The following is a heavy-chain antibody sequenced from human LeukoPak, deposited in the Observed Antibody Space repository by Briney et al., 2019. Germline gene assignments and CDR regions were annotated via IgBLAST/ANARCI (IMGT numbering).Heavy chain of an antibody. D-gene: IGHD3-10*01. CDR1: GFTFSIYA. CDR3: AKDSGNRLHSYAGL. Sequence: PGGSLGLSCSGSGFTFSIYAMNWVRQAPGKGLEWVSGINYSDGKTSYADSVKGRFTISRDNSRNTLYLQMNSLRVEDTAVYYCAKDSGNRLHSYAGLWGQGILVTVSS. CDR2: INYSDGKT. V-gene: IGHV3-23*01. J-gene: IGHJ4*02.